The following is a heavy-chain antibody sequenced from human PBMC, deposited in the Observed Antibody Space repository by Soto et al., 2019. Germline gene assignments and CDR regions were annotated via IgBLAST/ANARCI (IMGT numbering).Heavy chain of an antibody. D-gene: IGHD2-2*01. J-gene: IGHJ4*02. V-gene: IGHV1-18*01. CDR2: ISAYNGNT. CDR1: GYTFTNYG. CDR3: ARVGAYCVSTSCYDY. Sequence: QVQLVQSGAEVKKPGASVKVSCKASGYTFTNYGISWVRQAPGQGLEWMGWISAYNGNTDYAQKLQGRVTMTTDTSTSTDYMELRSLRSDDTAVYYCARVGAYCVSTSCYDYWGQGTLVTVSS.